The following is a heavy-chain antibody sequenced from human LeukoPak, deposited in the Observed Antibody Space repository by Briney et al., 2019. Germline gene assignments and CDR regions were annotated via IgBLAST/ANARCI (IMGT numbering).Heavy chain of an antibody. CDR3: ARHPQGYFDY. CDR2: IYYSGST. CDR1: GGSISSYY. J-gene: IGHJ4*02. V-gene: IGHV4-59*08. Sequence: PSETLSLTCTVSGGSISSYYWSWIRQPPGKGLEWIGYIYYSGSTNYNPSLKSRVTISVDTSKNQFSLKLSSVTAADTAVYYCARHPQGYFDYWGQGTLVTVSS.